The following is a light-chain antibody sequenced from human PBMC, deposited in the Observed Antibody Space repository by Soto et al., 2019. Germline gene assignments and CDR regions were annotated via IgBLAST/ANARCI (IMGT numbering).Light chain of an antibody. Sequence: EIVMTQSPATLSVSPGERATLSCRASQSVSSYLAWYQQKPGQAPRLLIYGASTRATGIPARFSGSGSGTEFTLTISSLQSEDFAVYYCQQYSYWLRTFGPGTKVELK. CDR1: QSVSSY. V-gene: IGKV3-15*01. CDR3: QQYSYWLRT. CDR2: GAS. J-gene: IGKJ1*01.